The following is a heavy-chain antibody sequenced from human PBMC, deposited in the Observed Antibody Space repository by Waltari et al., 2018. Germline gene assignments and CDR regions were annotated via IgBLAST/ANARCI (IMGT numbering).Heavy chain of an antibody. Sequence: QVQLQESGPGLVKPSETLSLTCTVSGGSISSYYWSWIRQPAGKGLEWIGRMYTSGRTNYIPSPKSRVTISVDTSKNQFSLKLRAVTAADTAVYYCARDAAGYTDPYYFDYWGQGTLVTVSS. CDR2: MYTSGRT. CDR3: ARDAAGYTDPYYFDY. CDR1: GGSISSYY. V-gene: IGHV4-4*07. J-gene: IGHJ4*02. D-gene: IGHD6-13*01.